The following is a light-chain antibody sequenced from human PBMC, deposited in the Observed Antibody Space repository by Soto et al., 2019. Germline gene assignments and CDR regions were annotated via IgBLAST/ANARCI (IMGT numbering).Light chain of an antibody. CDR1: QSISSY. CDR3: QQSYSTLPIT. J-gene: IGKJ5*01. V-gene: IGKV1-39*01. CDR2: AAS. Sequence: DLQMTQSPSSLSASVGDRVTITCRASQSISSYLNWYQHKPGKAPKLLIYAASSLQSGVPSRFSGSGSGTDFTLTISSLQPEDFATYYCQQSYSTLPITFGQGTRLEIK.